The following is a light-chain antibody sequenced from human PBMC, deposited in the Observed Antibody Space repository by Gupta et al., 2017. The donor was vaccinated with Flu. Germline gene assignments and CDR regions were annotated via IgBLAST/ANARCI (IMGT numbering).Light chain of an antibody. CDR2: RNN. Sequence: QSVLTQPPSASGTPGQRVTISCSGSSSNIGSNYVYWYQQVPGTAPKVLIYRNNERPSGVPDRFSGSKSGTSASLAISGLRSEDEADYYCAAWDDSLSGQGVFGGGTKLTVL. V-gene: IGLV1-47*01. CDR1: SSNIGSNY. CDR3: AAWDDSLSGQGV. J-gene: IGLJ3*02.